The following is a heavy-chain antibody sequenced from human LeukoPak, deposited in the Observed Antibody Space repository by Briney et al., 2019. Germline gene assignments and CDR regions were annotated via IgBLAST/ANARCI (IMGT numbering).Heavy chain of an antibody. Sequence: GGSLRLSCAASGFTFSSYGMHWVRQAPGKGLEGVAVISYDGSNKYYADSVKGRFTISRNNSKNTLYLQMNSLRAEDTAVYYCAKDVAGTWYYFDYWGQGTLVTVSS. D-gene: IGHD6-19*01. CDR1: GFTFSSYG. CDR2: ISYDGSNK. CDR3: AKDVAGTWYYFDY. J-gene: IGHJ4*02. V-gene: IGHV3-30*18.